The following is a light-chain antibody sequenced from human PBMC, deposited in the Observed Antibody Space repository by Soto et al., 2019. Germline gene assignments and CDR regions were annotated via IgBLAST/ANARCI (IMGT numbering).Light chain of an antibody. CDR3: SSYTPRSTLYV. J-gene: IGLJ1*01. CDR1: SSDVGNYNY. V-gene: IGLV2-14*01. Sequence: QSALTQPASVSGSPGQSITISCTGTSSDVGNYNYVSWYQQYPGKAPQLMIFQVTNRASGVSDRFSGSKSCDTASLTISWLQAEDEADYYCSSYTPRSTLYVFGTGTKLTVL. CDR2: QVT.